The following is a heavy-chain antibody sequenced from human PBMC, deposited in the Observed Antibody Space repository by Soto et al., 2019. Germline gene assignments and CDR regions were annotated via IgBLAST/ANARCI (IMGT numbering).Heavy chain of an antibody. CDR1: GFTFRTYG. D-gene: IGHD6-19*01. J-gene: IGHJ4*02. CDR2: ISGSGGER. Sequence: PGGSLRLSCAVSGFTFRTYGMTWVRQAPGKGLEWVSGISGSGGERYYGDSGEGRFSISRDNSENTLFLQMHSLRAEDTAIYYCAKDTLNDSGSFDYWGQGTLVTVSS. V-gene: IGHV3-23*01. CDR3: AKDTLNDSGSFDY.